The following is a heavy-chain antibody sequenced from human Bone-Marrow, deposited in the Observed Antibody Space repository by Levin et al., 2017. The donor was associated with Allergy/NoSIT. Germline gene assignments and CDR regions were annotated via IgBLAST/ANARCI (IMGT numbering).Heavy chain of an antibody. Sequence: GGSLRLSCTASGFTFGDYAMSWVRQAPGKGLEWVGFIRSKAYGGTTEYAASVKGRFTISRDDSKSIAYLQMNSLKTEDTAVYYCTRGPPYYDSSGYYMHFDYWGQGTLVTVSS. CDR2: IRSKAYGGTT. D-gene: IGHD3-22*01. V-gene: IGHV3-49*04. CDR3: TRGPPYYDSSGYYMHFDY. J-gene: IGHJ4*02. CDR1: GFTFGDYA.